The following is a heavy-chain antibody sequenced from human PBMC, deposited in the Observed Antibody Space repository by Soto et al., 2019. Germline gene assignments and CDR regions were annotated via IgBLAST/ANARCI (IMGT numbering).Heavy chain of an antibody. Sequence: SLRLSCAASGFTVSSNYMSWVRQAPGKGLEWVSVIYSGGSTYYADSVKGRFTISRDNSKNTLYLQMNSLRAEDTAVYYCAREDRLRSFGPWGQGPPATGSA. V-gene: IGHV3-53*01. CDR2: IYSGGST. CDR3: AREDRLRSFGP. D-gene: IGHD3-3*01. J-gene: IGHJ5*02. CDR1: GFTVSSNY.